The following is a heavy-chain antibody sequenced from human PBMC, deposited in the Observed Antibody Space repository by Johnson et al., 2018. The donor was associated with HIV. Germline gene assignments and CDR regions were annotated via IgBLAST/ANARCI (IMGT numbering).Heavy chain of an antibody. Sequence: VQLVESGGGVVQPGRSLRLSCAASGFTFSSYAMHWVRQAPGKGLEWVAVISYDGSNKYYADSVKGRFTISRDNVKNSLYLQMNSLRAEDTAVYYCARSRRWTGTVTRPLEAFDIWGQGTMVTVSS. V-gene: IGHV3-30*04. CDR2: ISYDGSNK. D-gene: IGHD4-11*01. CDR1: GFTFSSYA. CDR3: ARSRRWTGTVTRPLEAFDI. J-gene: IGHJ3*02.